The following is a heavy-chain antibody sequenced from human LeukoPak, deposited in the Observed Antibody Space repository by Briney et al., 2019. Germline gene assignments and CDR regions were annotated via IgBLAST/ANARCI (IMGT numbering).Heavy chain of an antibody. CDR2: INHSGST. J-gene: IGHJ6*03. V-gene: IGHV4-34*01. D-gene: IGHD3-22*01. CDR1: GGSFSGYY. Sequence: SETLSLTCAAYGGSFSGYYWSWIRQPPGKGLEWIGEINHSGSTNYNPSLKSRVTISVDTSKNQFSLKLSSVTAADTAVYYCARRRGGAYYYDSSGYRYYMDVWGKGTTVTISS. CDR3: ARRRGGAYYYDSSGYRYYMDV.